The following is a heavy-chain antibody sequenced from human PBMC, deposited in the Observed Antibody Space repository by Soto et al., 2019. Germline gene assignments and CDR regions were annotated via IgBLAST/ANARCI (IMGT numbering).Heavy chain of an antibody. J-gene: IGHJ4*02. D-gene: IGHD6-13*01. CDR1: GFTFSNSW. Sequence: GGSLRLSCAASGFTFSNSWIDGVLQAPGKGLEWVGRIKSKTNGGTTDYAAPVKGRFAISRDDSKNMVYLQMNSLRAEDTAVYYCAKVRHAEPGDKLGIAAGFDYWGQGTLVTVSS. V-gene: IGHV3-15*07. CDR2: IKSKTNGGTT. CDR3: AKVRHAEPGDKLGIAAGFDY.